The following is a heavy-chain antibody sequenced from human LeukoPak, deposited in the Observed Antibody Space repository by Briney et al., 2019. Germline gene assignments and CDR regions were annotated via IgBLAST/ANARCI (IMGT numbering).Heavy chain of an antibody. J-gene: IGHJ6*03. CDR3: ARVRFHPRDYYYYYMDV. CDR1: GYTFTGYY. Sequence: GASVKVSCKASGYTFTGYYMHWVRQAPGQGLEWMGWINPNSGGTNYAQKFQGRVTMTRDTSISTAYMELSRLRSDDAAVYYCARVRFHPRDYYYYYMDVWGKGTTVTISS. D-gene: IGHD3-10*01. CDR2: INPNSGGT. V-gene: IGHV1-2*02.